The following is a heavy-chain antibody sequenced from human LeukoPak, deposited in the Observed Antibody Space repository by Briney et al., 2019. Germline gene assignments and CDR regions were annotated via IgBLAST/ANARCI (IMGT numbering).Heavy chain of an antibody. D-gene: IGHD2-15*01. CDR2: IYHSGST. CDR3: ARTPCSGGSCYPDY. CDR1: GGSIISAGYS. J-gene: IGHJ4*02. V-gene: IGHV4-30-2*01. Sequence: SETLSLTCSVSGGSIISAGYSWNWIRQPPGKGLEWIGYIYHSGSTHYNPSLRSRVTMSVGRSKNQFSLNLTSVTAADTAVYYCARTPCSGGSCYPDYWGQGTLVTVSS.